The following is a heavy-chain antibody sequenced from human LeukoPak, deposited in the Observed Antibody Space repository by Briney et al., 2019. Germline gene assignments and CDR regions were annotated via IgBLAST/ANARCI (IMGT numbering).Heavy chain of an antibody. CDR1: GGSFSGYH. CDR3: ARGQHSEDYGMDV. V-gene: IGHV4-34*01. J-gene: IGHJ6*02. Sequence: SETLSLTCAVYGGSFSGYHWSWIRQPPGKGLEWIGEINHSGSTNYNPSLKSRVTISVDTSKNQFSLKLSSVTAADTAVYYCARGQHSEDYGMDVWGQGTTVTVSS. D-gene: IGHD2-2*01. CDR2: INHSGST.